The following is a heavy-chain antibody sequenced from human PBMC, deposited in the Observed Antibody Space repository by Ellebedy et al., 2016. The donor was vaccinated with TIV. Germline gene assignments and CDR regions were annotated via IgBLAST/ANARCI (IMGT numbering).Heavy chain of an antibody. D-gene: IGHD3-3*01. J-gene: IGHJ4*02. Sequence: SLKISCEAAGFTFDDYAMHWIRQAPGKGLEWVSGINRNGGVIAYADSVKGRFTISRDNAKSSLYLQMNSLRVEDTAFYYCARTRFSLASADYFGLWGQGALVTVSS. CDR1: GFTFDDYA. CDR2: INRNGGVI. CDR3: ARTRFSLASADYFGL. V-gene: IGHV3-9*01.